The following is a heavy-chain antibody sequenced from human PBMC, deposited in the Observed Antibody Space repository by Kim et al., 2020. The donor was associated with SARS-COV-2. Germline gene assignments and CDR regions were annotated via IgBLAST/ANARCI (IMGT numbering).Heavy chain of an antibody. J-gene: IGHJ4*02. CDR1: GFSFATYA. D-gene: IGHD3-10*01. CDR2: MSFDGRNI. V-gene: IGHV3-30*04. Sequence: GGSLRLSCAVSGFSFATYAMHWVRQAPGKGLESVALMSFDGRNIDYADSVKGRFTISRDNSKKKLYLQMNIRRPETTAMYYCAKDDYGSIDYWGQGTLVT. CDR3: AKDDYGSIDY.